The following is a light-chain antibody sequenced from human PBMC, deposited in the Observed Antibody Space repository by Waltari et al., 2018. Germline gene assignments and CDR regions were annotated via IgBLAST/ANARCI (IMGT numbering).Light chain of an antibody. J-gene: IGLJ3*02. CDR1: SSNFGAGYD. CDR3: QSYDSSLSASV. CDR2: GNA. V-gene: IGLV1-40*01. Sequence: QSVLTQPPSMSGAPGQKVTIPCTGGSSNFGAGYDVHWYQQFPGTAPKLPIFGNAIRPSGVPGRFSGSRSGPSASLAIAGLQSEDEAVYYCQSYDSSLSASVFGGGTKLTVL.